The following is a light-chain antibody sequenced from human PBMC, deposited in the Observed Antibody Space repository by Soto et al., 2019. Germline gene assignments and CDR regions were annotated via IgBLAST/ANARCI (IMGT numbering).Light chain of an antibody. Sequence: EIVMTQSPATLSVSPGARATLSCSASLSVNSNLAWYQQKPGQDPRLLTYGASTKASGIPDRFSGSGWCTEFTLTISSLQSEDLAVYYCQQHYNWPPWTVGQGTKVELK. CDR2: GAS. J-gene: IGKJ1*01. CDR1: LSVNSN. V-gene: IGKV3-15*01. CDR3: QQHYNWPPWT.